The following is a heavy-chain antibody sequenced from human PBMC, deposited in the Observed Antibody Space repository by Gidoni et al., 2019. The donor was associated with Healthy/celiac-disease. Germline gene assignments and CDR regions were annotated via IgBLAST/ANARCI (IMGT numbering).Heavy chain of an antibody. CDR1: GGSISSYD. D-gene: IGHD7-27*01. V-gene: IGHV4-59*01. CDR3: ASASELGPFDY. CDR2: IYDSGST. J-gene: IGHJ4*02. Sequence: QVQLQESGTGLVKPSETLSLTCTVSGGSISSYDWSWIRQPPGKGLEWMGYIYDSGSTNDNPSLQSRVTISVATSKNQFSLKLSSVTAADTAVYYCASASELGPFDYWGQGTLVTVSS.